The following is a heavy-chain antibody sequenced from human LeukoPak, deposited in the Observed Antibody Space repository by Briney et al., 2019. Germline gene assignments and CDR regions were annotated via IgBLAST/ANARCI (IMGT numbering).Heavy chain of an antibody. J-gene: IGHJ4*02. Sequence: SETLSLTCAVYGGSFSGYYWSWIRQPPGKGLEWIGEINHSGSTSYNPSLKSRVTISVDTSKNQFSLKLSSVTAADTAVYYCARGYSSSSAGGFDYWGQGTLVTVSS. D-gene: IGHD6-6*01. V-gene: IGHV4-34*01. CDR1: GGSFSGYY. CDR3: ARGYSSSSAGGFDY. CDR2: INHSGST.